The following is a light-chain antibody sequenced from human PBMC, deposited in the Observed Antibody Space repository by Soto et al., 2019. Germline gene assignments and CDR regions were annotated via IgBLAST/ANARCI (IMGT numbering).Light chain of an antibody. CDR2: LDSDGSH. CDR1: SGHSSYA. V-gene: IGLV4-69*01. Sequence: QLVLTQSPSASASLGASVKLTCTLRSGHSSYAIAWHQQQPEKGPRYLMKLDSDGSHTKGDAIPDRFSGSSSGAERYLTISGLQSEDEADYYCQTWGTGIHVVFGGGTKLTVL. CDR3: QTWGTGIHVV. J-gene: IGLJ2*01.